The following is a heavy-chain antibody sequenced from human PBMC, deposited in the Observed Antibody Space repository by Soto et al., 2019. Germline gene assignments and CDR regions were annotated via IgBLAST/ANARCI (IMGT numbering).Heavy chain of an antibody. CDR2: FDPEDGET. CDR1: GYTLTELS. CDR3: ATDRPRCSGGSCYSWDY. Sequence: EASVKVSCKVSGYTLTELSMHWVRQAPGRGLEWMGGFDPEDGETIYAQKFQGRVTMTEDTSTDTAYMELSSLRSEDTAVYYCATDRPRCSGGSCYSWDYWGQGTLVTVSS. J-gene: IGHJ4*02. V-gene: IGHV1-24*01. D-gene: IGHD2-15*01.